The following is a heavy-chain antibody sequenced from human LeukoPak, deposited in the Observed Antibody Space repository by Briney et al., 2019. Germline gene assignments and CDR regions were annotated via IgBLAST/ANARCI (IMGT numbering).Heavy chain of an antibody. D-gene: IGHD5-12*01. J-gene: IGHJ4*02. V-gene: IGHV2-5*02. CDR1: RFSLSTSGVG. CDR2: IYWDDDK. Sequence: SGPTMAKPTQTPTLTCTFSRFSLSTSGVGVGWIRRPTGTALKWLALIYWDDDKRYSTSLKSRLTIIKDTSKNQVVLTMTSVDAVDTATYNCAHSLDIVATTGHFDYWGQGTLVSVSS. CDR3: AHSLDIVATTGHFDY.